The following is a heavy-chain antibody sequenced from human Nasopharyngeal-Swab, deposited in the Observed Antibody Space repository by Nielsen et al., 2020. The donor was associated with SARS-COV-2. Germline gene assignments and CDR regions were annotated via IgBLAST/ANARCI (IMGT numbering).Heavy chain of an antibody. CDR2: ITPFNGNA. CDR3: ASGQCINGVCNPTDGLDV. D-gene: IGHD2-8*01. V-gene: IGHV1-45*02. J-gene: IGHJ6*02. Sequence: SAKVSCKASGFSITYRFLHWMRQAPGQALEWMGWITPFNGNAKYAQKFQGRVSITRDGSRTIASLELSSLRPDDTAMYFCASGQCINGVCNPTDGLDVWGQGTSVTVS. CDR1: GFSITYRF.